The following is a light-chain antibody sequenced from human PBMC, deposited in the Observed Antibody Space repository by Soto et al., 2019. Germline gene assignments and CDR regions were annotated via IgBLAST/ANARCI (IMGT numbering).Light chain of an antibody. Sequence: EIVLTQSPATLSLSPGERASLSCRASQSVSTYLAWYQHKPGQAPRLLIYGASNRATGIPDRFSGSGSGTAFTLTISSLQSEDFALYYCQHHDNWPLITFGQGTLLEI. CDR3: QHHDNWPLIT. J-gene: IGKJ5*01. CDR1: QSVSTY. V-gene: IGKV3-11*01. CDR2: GAS.